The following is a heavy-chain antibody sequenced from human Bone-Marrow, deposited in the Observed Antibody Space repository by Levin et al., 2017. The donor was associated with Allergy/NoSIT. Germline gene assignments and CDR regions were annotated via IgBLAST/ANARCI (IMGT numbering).Heavy chain of an antibody. Sequence: ASVKVSCKASGGTFSSYAISWVRQAPGQGLEWMGGIIPIFGTANYAQKFQGRVTITADESTSTAYMELSSLRSEDTAVYYCAREHYDSSGYYAGESYWGQGTLVTVSS. D-gene: IGHD3-22*01. J-gene: IGHJ4*02. CDR2: IIPIFGTA. CDR1: GGTFSSYA. CDR3: AREHYDSSGYYAGESY. V-gene: IGHV1-69*13.